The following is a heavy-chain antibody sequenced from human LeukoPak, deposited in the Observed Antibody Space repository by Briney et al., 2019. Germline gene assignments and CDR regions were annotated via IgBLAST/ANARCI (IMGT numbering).Heavy chain of an antibody. CDR3: ARDDIQTPFNWFDP. Sequence: GGSLRLSCAASGFSFSEAAIHWVRQASGKGLEWVGRIRSRTSDYATAYAASVKGRFTISRDDSKNTAFLQMNSLRTEDTAVYYCARDDIQTPFNWFDPWGQGTLVTVSS. V-gene: IGHV3-73*01. J-gene: IGHJ5*02. CDR2: IRSRTSDYAT. CDR1: GFSFSEAA. D-gene: IGHD5-18*01.